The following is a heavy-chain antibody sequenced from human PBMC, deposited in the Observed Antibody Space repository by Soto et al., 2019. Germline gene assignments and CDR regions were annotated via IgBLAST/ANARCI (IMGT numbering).Heavy chain of an antibody. V-gene: IGHV1-69*13. CDR2: IIPIFGTA. D-gene: IGHD3-22*01. J-gene: IGHJ4*02. Sequence: ASVKVSCKASGGTFSSYAISWVRQAPGQGLEWMGGIIPIFGTANYAQKFQGRVTITADESASTAYMELSSLRSEDTAVYYCARDYYDSSGYYRPNYWGQGTLVTVSS. CDR1: GGTFSSYA. CDR3: ARDYYDSSGYYRPNY.